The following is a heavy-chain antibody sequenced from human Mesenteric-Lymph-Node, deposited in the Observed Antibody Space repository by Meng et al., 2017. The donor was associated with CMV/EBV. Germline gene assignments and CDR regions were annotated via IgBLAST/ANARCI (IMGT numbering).Heavy chain of an antibody. CDR1: YTFPRYA. CDR3: ARPYDYVWGSYRYDFDY. V-gene: IGHV1-3*01. J-gene: IGHJ4*02. D-gene: IGHD3-16*02. Sequence: YTFPRYAMHWVRQAPGQRREWMGWINAGNGNTKYSQQFQGRVTITRDTSASTAYMELSSLRSEDTAVYYCARPYDYVWGSYRYDFDYWGQGTLVTVSS. CDR2: INAGNGNT.